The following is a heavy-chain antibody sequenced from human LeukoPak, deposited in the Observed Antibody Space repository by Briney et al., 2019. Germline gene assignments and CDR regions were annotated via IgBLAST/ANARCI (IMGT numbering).Heavy chain of an antibody. CDR3: ARLPSASDAFDI. Sequence: SETLSLTCTVSGGSISSYYWGWIRQPPGKGLEWIGSIYYSGSTYYNPSLKSRVTISVDTSKNQFSLKLSSVTAADTAVYYCARLPSASDAFDIWGQGTMVTVSS. CDR1: GGSISSYY. CDR2: IYYSGST. J-gene: IGHJ3*02. D-gene: IGHD6-6*01. V-gene: IGHV4-39*01.